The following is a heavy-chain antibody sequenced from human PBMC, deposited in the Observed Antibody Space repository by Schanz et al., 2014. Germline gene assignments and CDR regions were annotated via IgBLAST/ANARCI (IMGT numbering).Heavy chain of an antibody. CDR2: IKQDESER. J-gene: IGHJ4*02. CDR3: ARDKGGYYPFDY. D-gene: IGHD3-3*01. CDR1: RFIFDGYA. V-gene: IGHV3-7*01. Sequence: VQLVESGGGVVQPGGSLRLSCAAPRFIFDGYAMHWVRQAPGKGLEWVANIKQDESERSYVDSVKGRFTISRDNAKNSLYLQMNSLRAEDTAVYYCARDKGGYYPFDYWGQGTLVTVSS.